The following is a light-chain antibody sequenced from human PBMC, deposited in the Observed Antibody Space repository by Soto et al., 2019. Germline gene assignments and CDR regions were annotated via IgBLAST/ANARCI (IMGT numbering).Light chain of an antibody. Sequence: QSVLTQPPSVSAAPGQKVTISCSGSSSNIENNYVSWYQQLPGTAPKLLIYDNDKRPSGIPDRFSGSKSGTSATLGITGPQTEDEADYYCGTWDSSLSAVVFGGGTKLTVL. CDR3: GTWDSSLSAVV. J-gene: IGLJ2*01. CDR1: SSNIENNY. CDR2: DND. V-gene: IGLV1-51*01.